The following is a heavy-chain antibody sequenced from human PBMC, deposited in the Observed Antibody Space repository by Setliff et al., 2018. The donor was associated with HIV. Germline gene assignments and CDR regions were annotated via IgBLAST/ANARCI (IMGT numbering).Heavy chain of an antibody. CDR3: ARSIHGGGSEPFDT. Sequence: SETLSLTCTVSSGSISTYYWTWIRQPPGKGLEWIGYIYYSGTTKYNPSLKSRVTISVDTSKNQFSLKLSSVTAADTAIYYCARSIHGGGSEPFDTWGQGILVTVSS. CDR2: IYYSGTT. CDR1: SGSISTYY. D-gene: IGHD3-10*01. V-gene: IGHV4-59*01. J-gene: IGHJ5*02.